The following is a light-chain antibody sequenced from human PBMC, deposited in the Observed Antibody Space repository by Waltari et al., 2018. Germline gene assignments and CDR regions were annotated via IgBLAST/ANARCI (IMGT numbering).Light chain of an antibody. J-gene: IGKJ4*01. CDR3: QQYDISPLT. V-gene: IGKV3-20*01. CDR1: QPIRTTY. CDR2: GAS. Sequence: EIVLTQSPGTLSLSQGDGATLSCRTSQPIRTTYLAWYQQKPGQAPTLLIYGASSKATGVPGRFTGSGSGTDFSLTISSLEPEDFATYYCQQYDISPLTFGGGTKVEIK.